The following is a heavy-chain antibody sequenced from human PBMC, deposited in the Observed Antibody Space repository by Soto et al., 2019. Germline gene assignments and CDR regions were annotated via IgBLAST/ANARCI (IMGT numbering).Heavy chain of an antibody. Sequence: GGSLRLSCAASGFTFSSYGMHCVRQAPGKGLEWVAVISYDGSNKYYADSVKGRFTISRDNSKNTLYMQMNSLRAEDTAVYYCAKDRSSSWYRYGMEVWGQGTTVTVSS. V-gene: IGHV3-30*18. J-gene: IGHJ6*02. CDR1: GFTFSSYG. D-gene: IGHD6-13*01. CDR3: AKDRSSSWYRYGMEV. CDR2: ISYDGSNK.